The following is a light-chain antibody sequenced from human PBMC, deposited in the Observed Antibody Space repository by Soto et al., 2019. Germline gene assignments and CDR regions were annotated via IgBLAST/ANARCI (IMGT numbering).Light chain of an antibody. CDR2: RNG. CDR3: AKWDERMSAYV. Sequence: SVLTHPPSASVTPGHSFTISCSGSSSNIGTYYVDWYQQLPGTAPKLLIHRNGQRPSGVPDRFSGSKSGTSASLAISGLRSEDEDDYYCAKWDERMSAYVIGAGTKVTVL. J-gene: IGLJ1*01. V-gene: IGLV1-47*01. CDR1: SSNIGTYY.